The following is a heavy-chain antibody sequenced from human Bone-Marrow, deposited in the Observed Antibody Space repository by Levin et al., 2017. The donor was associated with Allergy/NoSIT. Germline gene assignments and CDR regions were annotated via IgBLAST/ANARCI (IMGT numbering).Heavy chain of an antibody. CDR2: ISHDGSNK. CDR1: GFTFSAYA. V-gene: IGHV3-30-3*01. Sequence: PGGSLRLSCAGSGFTFSAYAMHWVRQAPGKGLEWVAGISHDGSNKYYADSVKGRLTISRDNSKNTLNLQMSSLRGEDTAVYYCAKERTSGYLVYFYGLDVWGQGTTVTVSS. D-gene: IGHD3-22*01. CDR3: AKERTSGYLVYFYGLDV. J-gene: IGHJ6*02.